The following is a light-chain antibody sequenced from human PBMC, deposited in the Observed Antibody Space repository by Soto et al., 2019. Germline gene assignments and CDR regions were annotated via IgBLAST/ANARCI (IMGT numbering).Light chain of an antibody. CDR3: QSYDSSFVV. CDR1: SGSIANNY. J-gene: IGLJ2*01. Sequence: NFILTQPHFVSESPGKTVTISCTRSSGSIANNYMQWYQQRPGSAPTTVIFENNQRPSGVPDRFSGSTDGSSNSASLTISGLQTEDEADYYCQSYDSSFVVFGGGTKVTVL. V-gene: IGLV6-57*04. CDR2: ENN.